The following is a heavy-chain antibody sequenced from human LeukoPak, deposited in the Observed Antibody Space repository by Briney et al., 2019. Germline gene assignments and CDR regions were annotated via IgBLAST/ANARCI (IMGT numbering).Heavy chain of an antibody. CDR1: GGTFSSYA. J-gene: IGHJ6*03. D-gene: IGHD3-3*01. CDR3: ARSGTVDFWSSYDYYYYYMDV. Sequence: SVKVSCKASGGTFSSYAISWVRQAPGQGLEWMGGIIPIFGTANYAQKFQGRVTITTDESTSTAYMELSSLRSEDTAVYYCARSGTVDFWSSYDYYYYYMDVWGKGTTVTVSS. CDR2: IIPIFGTA. V-gene: IGHV1-69*05.